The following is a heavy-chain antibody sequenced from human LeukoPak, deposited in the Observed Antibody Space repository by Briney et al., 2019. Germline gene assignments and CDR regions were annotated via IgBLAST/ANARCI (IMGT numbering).Heavy chain of an antibody. CDR3: ARRTVAGLDY. D-gene: IGHD6-19*01. CDR2: IYYSGST. Sequence: SETLSLTCAVYGGSYSGYYWSWIRQPPGKGLEWIGSIYYSGSTYYNPSLKSRVTISVDTSKNQFSLKLSSVTAADTAVYYCARRTVAGLDYWGQGTLVTVSS. CDR1: GGSYSGYY. J-gene: IGHJ4*02. V-gene: IGHV4-34*01.